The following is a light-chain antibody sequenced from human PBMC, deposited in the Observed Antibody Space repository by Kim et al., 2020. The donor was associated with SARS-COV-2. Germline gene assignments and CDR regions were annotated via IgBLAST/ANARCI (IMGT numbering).Light chain of an antibody. CDR2: DAS. CDR1: QDVISF. J-gene: IGKJ1*01. V-gene: IGKV3-11*01. CDR3: QQHSNWPWT. Sequence: LTPGESASLACRPHQDVISFFAWYEQRPGPAPSLLICDASNRATRIPPRFSGSGSGTDFALTICSLEPEDFAVYYCQQHSNWPWTFGQGTKVEIK.